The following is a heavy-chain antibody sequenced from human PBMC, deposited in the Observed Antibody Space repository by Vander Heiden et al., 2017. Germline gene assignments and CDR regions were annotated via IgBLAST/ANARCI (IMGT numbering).Heavy chain of an antibody. D-gene: IGHD2-15*01. Sequence: EVQLVESGTGLIQSGASLRLPCAPSGFSVRRNFINWVRQAPGKGVERVGVIYSGGRTYYADPVKCRFTISSDNSKNTVFLQKNSLRAEDGAVYYCARANCSGGPCPFDYWGQGTRVTVSS. J-gene: IGHJ4*02. CDR1: GFSVRRNF. CDR3: ARANCSGGPCPFDY. CDR2: IYSGGRT. V-gene: IGHV3-53*01.